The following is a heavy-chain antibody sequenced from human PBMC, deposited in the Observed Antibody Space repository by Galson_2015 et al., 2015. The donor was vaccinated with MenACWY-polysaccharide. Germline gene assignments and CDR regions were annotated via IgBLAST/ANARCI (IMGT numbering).Heavy chain of an antibody. CDR3: ARESLPQIYYYGMDV. CDR1: GFTFSSYN. J-gene: IGHJ6*02. CDR2: ISSSCSYK. V-gene: IGHV3-21*01. Sequence: SLRLSCAASGFTFSSYNMNWVRQAPGKGLEWVSSISSSCSYKYYADSVKGRFTISRDNAKNSLYLQMNSLRAEDTAVYYCARESLPQIYYYGMDVWGQGTTVTVSS.